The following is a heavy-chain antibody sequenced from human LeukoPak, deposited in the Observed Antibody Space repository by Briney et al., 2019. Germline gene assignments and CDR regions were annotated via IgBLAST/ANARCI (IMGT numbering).Heavy chain of an antibody. Sequence: GGSLRLSCATSRIAFSSNWMSLVRQAPGKGLDWVANIKEDGSQKYYADSVKGRFTISRDNARNLLYLQMNSLRAEDTAVYYCARDHGGKDYWGQGTLVTVSS. J-gene: IGHJ4*02. CDR1: RIAFSSNW. V-gene: IGHV3-7*01. D-gene: IGHD3-3*01. CDR2: IKEDGSQK. CDR3: ARDHGGKDY.